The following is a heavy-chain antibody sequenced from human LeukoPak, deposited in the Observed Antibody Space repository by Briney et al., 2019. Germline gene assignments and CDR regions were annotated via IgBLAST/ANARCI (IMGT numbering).Heavy chain of an antibody. V-gene: IGHV4-59*01. J-gene: IGHJ5*02. CDR1: GGSISSYY. CDR3: ARARRLPYNWFDP. Sequence: SETLSLTCTVSGGSISSYYWSWIRQPPGKGLEWIGYIYYSGSTNYNPSLKSRVTISVDTSKNQFSLKLSSVTAADTAVYYCARARRLPYNWFDPWGQGTLVTVSS. CDR2: IYYSGST. D-gene: IGHD3-16*01.